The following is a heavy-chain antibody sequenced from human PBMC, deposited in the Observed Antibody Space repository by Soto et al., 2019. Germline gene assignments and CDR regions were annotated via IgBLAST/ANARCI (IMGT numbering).Heavy chain of an antibody. J-gene: IGHJ4*02. V-gene: IGHV3-21*01. CDR2: ISSSSSYI. CDR3: ARDLYSSSARYFDY. D-gene: IGHD6-6*01. Sequence: GGSLRLSCAASGFTFSSYSMNWVRQAPGKGLEWVSSISSSSSYIYYAESVKGRFTISRDNAKNSLYLQMNSLRAEDTAVYYCARDLYSSSARYFDYWGQGTLVTVSS. CDR1: GFTFSSYS.